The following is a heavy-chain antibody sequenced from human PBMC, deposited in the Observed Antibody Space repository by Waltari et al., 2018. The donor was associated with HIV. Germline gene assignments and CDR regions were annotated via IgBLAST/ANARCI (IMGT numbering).Heavy chain of an antibody. CDR2: IKQDGSEI. J-gene: IGHJ4*02. CDR3: ARRGGRSSPLGY. Sequence: EVQLVESGGGLVQPGGSLRLSCAAAGFTFSSYGMIWVRQAPGKGLEWVANIKQDGSEIYYVDSVKGRFTISRDNAKNSLYLQMNSLRAEDTAVYFCARRGGRSSPLGYWGQGTLVTVSS. CDR1: GFTFSSYG. V-gene: IGHV3-7*01. D-gene: IGHD6-13*01.